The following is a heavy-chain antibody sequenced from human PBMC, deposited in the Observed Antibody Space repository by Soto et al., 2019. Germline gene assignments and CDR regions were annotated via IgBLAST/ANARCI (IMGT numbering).Heavy chain of an antibody. CDR2: VSARGRDT. V-gene: IGHV3-23*01. CDR1: RFTFTNYG. CDR3: AKSSSMAHYYGMDV. J-gene: IGHJ6*02. Sequence: EVQLLESGGGLVQPGGSLRLSCTTSRFTFTNYGMNWVRQAPGKGLEWVAGVSARGRDTSYADSVKGRFIISRDNSKDTLHRQMTSLRAEDTALYDCAKSSSMAHYYGMDVWGQGTTVTVFS. D-gene: IGHD2-21*01.